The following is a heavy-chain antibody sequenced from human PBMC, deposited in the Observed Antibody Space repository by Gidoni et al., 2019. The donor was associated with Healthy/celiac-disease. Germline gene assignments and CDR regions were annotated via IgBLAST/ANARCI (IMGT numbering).Heavy chain of an antibody. CDR3: ARDSQDGDDY. CDR1: GFTFSSYA. J-gene: IGHJ4*02. V-gene: IGHV3-30-3*01. D-gene: IGHD4-17*01. CDR2: ISYDGSNK. Sequence: QVQLVESGGGGVQPGRSLRRSCAAPGFTFSSYAMHWVRQAPGKGLEWVAVISYDGSNKYYADSVKGRFTISRDNSKNTLYLQMNSLRAEDTAVYYCARDSQDGDDYWGQGTLVTVSS.